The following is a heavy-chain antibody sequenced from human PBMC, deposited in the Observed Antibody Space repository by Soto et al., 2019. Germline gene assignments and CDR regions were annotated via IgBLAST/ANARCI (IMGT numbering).Heavy chain of an antibody. D-gene: IGHD6-13*01. CDR1: GGSISSYY. V-gene: IGHV4-59*01. CDR2: IYYSGST. J-gene: IGHJ5*02. Sequence: VSLTCTVSGGSISSYYLSWIRQPPGKGLEWIGYIYYSGSTNYNPSLKSRVTISVDTSKNQFSLKLSSVTAADTAVYYCARVTSSSWYKGFDHWCQENLVTVSS. CDR3: ARVTSSSWYKGFDH.